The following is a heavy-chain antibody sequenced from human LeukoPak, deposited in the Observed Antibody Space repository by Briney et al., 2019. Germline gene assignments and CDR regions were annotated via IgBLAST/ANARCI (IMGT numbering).Heavy chain of an antibody. CDR1: GGSISSSSYY. V-gene: IGHV4-39*07. CDR2: IYYSGST. J-gene: IGHJ5*02. CDR3: ARGTVEKNCSGGSCYSEVDWFDP. Sequence: PSETLSLTYTVSGGSISSSSYYWGWIRQPPGKGLEWIGSIYYSGSTYYNPSLKSRVTISVDTSKNQFSLKLSSVTAADTAVYYCARGTVEKNCSGGSCYSEVDWFDPWGQGTLVTVSS. D-gene: IGHD2-15*01.